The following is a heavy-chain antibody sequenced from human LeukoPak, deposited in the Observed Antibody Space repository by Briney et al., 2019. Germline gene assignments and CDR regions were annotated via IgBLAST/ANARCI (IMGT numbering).Heavy chain of an antibody. Sequence: PGGSLRLSCAASGFTFSSYAMHWVRQAPGKGLEWVAVISYDGSNKYYADSVKGRFTISRDNSKNTLYLQMNSPRAEDTAVYYCARDSRGETYYDFWSGYTHFDYWGQGTLVTVSS. J-gene: IGHJ4*02. V-gene: IGHV3-30-3*01. D-gene: IGHD3-3*01. CDR1: GFTFSSYA. CDR2: ISYDGSNK. CDR3: ARDSRGETYYDFWSGYTHFDY.